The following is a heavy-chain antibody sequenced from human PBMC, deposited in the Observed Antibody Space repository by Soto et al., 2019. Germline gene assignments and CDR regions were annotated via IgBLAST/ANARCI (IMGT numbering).Heavy chain of an antibody. CDR1: GFTFSNYG. D-gene: IGHD2-8*01. Sequence: ASVKFSCKASGFTFSNYGLNWLRQAPGQGLEWMGWVSANNGRTNYAQNLQGRVSMTTDTSTSTAYMELRGLTFDDTAVYYCARDIESVTAKHFVYYYAMDVWGQGTTVTVSS. V-gene: IGHV1-18*01. CDR3: ARDIESVTAKHFVYYYAMDV. J-gene: IGHJ6*02. CDR2: VSANNGRT.